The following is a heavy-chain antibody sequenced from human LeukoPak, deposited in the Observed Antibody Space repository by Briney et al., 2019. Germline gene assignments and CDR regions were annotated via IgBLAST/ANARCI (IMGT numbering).Heavy chain of an antibody. Sequence: SETLSLTCTVSGGSISPYYWSWIRQPPGKGLEWIGYIHYSGSTNYNPSLRSRVTISVDTSKKQFSLRLTSVTAADTAVYYCARLRSGSTPPPPYYYYGLDVWGQGTTVTVSS. CDR3: ARLRSGSTPPPPYYYYGLDV. D-gene: IGHD1-26*01. CDR2: IHYSGST. J-gene: IGHJ6*02. CDR1: GGSISPYY. V-gene: IGHV4-59*01.